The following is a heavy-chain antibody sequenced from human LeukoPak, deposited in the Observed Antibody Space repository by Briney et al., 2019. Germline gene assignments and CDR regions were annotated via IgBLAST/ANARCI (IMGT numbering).Heavy chain of an antibody. CDR1: GGSISSYY. V-gene: IGHV4-4*07. Sequence: SETLSLTCTVSGGSISSYYWSWIRQPAGKGLEWIGRIYTSGTTNYNPSLKSRVTMSVDTSKNQFSLKLSSVTAADTAVYYCAKDGPSIVGAKAYFDYWGQGTLVTVSS. CDR2: IYTSGTT. CDR3: AKDGPSIVGAKAYFDY. D-gene: IGHD1-26*01. J-gene: IGHJ4*02.